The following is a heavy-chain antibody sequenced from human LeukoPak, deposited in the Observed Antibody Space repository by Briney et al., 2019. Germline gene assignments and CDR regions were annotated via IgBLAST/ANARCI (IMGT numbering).Heavy chain of an antibody. Sequence: ASVKVSCKTSGYTFADYGIYWVRQAPGQGLESMGWISAYNGNTNYVQKFQGRVTMTIDETTNTAYMELKNLRSDDTAVYYCARSPLYYNVLSSQSNWFDPWGQGTLVTVSS. CDR1: GYTFADYG. V-gene: IGHV1-18*04. D-gene: IGHD3-9*01. J-gene: IGHJ5*02. CDR2: ISAYNGNT. CDR3: ARSPLYYNVLSSQSNWFDP.